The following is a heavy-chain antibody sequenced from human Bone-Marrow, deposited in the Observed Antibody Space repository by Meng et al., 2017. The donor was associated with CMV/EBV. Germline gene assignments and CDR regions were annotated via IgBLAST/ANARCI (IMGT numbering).Heavy chain of an antibody. CDR1: GFTFSSYS. V-gene: IGHV3-48*04. Sequence: GESLKISCAASGFTFSSYSMNWVRQAPGKGLEWVSYISSSGSTIYYADSVKGRFTISRDNAKNSLYLQMNSLRAEDTAVYYCARLQAEANYWGQGTLVTVSS. D-gene: IGHD1-14*01. J-gene: IGHJ4*02. CDR3: ARLQAEANY. CDR2: ISSSGSTI.